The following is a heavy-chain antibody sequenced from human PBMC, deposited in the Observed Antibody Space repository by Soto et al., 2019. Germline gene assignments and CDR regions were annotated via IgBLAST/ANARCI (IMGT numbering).Heavy chain of an antibody. D-gene: IGHD6-19*01. J-gene: IGHJ4*02. Sequence: GESLKISCKGSGYIFTNYWIGWVRQMPGKGLEWMGIIYPGDSGTRYSPSFQGQVAISADKSIRTAYLQWSSLKASDTATYYCVKQHPLDSRAWHNWGQGTLVTVSS. CDR3: VKQHPLDSRAWHN. V-gene: IGHV5-51*01. CDR2: IYPGDSGT. CDR1: GYIFTNYW.